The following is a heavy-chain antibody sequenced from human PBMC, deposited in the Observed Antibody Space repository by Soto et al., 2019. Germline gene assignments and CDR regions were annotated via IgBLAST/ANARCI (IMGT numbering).Heavy chain of an antibody. CDR2: MNPNRGNT. J-gene: IGHJ4*02. CDR3: ALLEDIVVVPAAIGSDGGDFDY. Sequence: ASVKVSCKASGYTFTSYDINWVRQATGQGLEWMGWMNPNRGNTGYAQKFQGRVTMTRNTSISTAYMELSSLRSEDTAVYYCALLEDIVVVPAAIGSDGGDFDYWGQGTLVTVSS. V-gene: IGHV1-8*01. CDR1: GYTFTSYD. D-gene: IGHD2-2*02.